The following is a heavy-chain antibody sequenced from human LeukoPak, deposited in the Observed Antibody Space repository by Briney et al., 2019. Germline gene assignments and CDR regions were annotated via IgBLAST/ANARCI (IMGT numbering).Heavy chain of an antibody. CDR1: GGSISSDY. Sequence: SETLSLTCTVSGGSISSDYWQWIRQPPGKGLEWVGYIYNSGNNHYNSSLKSRVTISIDTSKNQISLKLASVTAADTAVYYCATRVYWGQGTLVAVSS. V-gene: IGHV4-59*08. J-gene: IGHJ4*02. CDR2: IYNSGNN. CDR3: ATRVY.